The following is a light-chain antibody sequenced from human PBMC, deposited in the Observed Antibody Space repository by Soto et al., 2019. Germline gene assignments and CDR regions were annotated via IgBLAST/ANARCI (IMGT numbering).Light chain of an antibody. CDR2: GAS. V-gene: IGKV3-20*01. CDR3: QQYGGSPPEYT. CDR1: QSVTSSY. J-gene: IGKJ2*01. Sequence: EIVLTQSPGTLSLSPGERATLSFRASQSVTSSYLAWYQQQPGHAPRLLISGASNRAAGIPGRFSGSGSGTDFTLTISRLEPEDFAVYYCQQYGGSPPEYTFGQGTKLEIK.